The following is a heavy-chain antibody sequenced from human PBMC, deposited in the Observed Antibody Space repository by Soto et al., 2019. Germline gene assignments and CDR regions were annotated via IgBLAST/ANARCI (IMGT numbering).Heavy chain of an antibody. CDR2: ISWNSGSI. Sequence: GGSLRLSCAASGFTFDDYAMHWVRQAQGKGLEWVSGISWNSGSIGYADSVKGRFTISRDNAKNSLYLQMNSLRAEDTALYYCAKLAGPLYYYDSSGYYDAFDIWGQGTMVTFSS. D-gene: IGHD3-22*01. V-gene: IGHV3-9*01. J-gene: IGHJ3*02. CDR1: GFTFDDYA. CDR3: AKLAGPLYYYDSSGYYDAFDI.